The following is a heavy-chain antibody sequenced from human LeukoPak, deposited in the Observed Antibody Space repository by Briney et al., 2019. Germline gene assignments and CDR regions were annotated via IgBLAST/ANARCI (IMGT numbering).Heavy chain of an antibody. V-gene: IGHV4-59*01. Sequence: SETLSLTCAVYGGSFSGYYWSWIRQSPGKGLEWIGYIHYSGSTNYNASLKSRVTISLETSKNQFSPKLSSVTPADTAVYYRARVGTSWRYFDYWGQGTLVTVSS. CDR3: ARVGTSWRYFDY. CDR2: IHYSGST. J-gene: IGHJ4*02. CDR1: GGSFSGYY. D-gene: IGHD6-13*01.